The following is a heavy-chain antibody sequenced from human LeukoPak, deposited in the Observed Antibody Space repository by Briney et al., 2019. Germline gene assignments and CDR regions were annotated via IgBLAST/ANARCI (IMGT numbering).Heavy chain of an antibody. CDR1: GYSISSGYY. Sequence: SETLSLTCAVSGYSISSGYYWGWIRQPPGKGLEWIGSIYHSGSTYYNPSLKSRVTMSVDTSKNQYSLKLGSVTAADTAVYYCARGPRFCSSVSCFTSWFDPWGQGTLVTVSS. CDR3: ARGPRFCSSVSCFTSWFDP. D-gene: IGHD2-2*02. J-gene: IGHJ5*02. CDR2: IYHSGST. V-gene: IGHV4-38-2*01.